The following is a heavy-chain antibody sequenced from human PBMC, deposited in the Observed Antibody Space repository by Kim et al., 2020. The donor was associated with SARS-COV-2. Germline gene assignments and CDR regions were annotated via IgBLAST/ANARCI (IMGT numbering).Heavy chain of an antibody. Sequence: GESLKISCKGSGYSFTSYWISWVRQMPGKGLEWMGRIDPSDSYTNYSPSFQGHVTISADKSISTAYLQWSSLKASDTAMYYCARVSDLLLWFGEGPDAFDIWGQGTMVTVSS. D-gene: IGHD3-10*01. CDR1: GYSFTSYW. CDR3: ARVSDLLLWFGEGPDAFDI. J-gene: IGHJ3*02. CDR2: IDPSDSYT. V-gene: IGHV5-10-1*01.